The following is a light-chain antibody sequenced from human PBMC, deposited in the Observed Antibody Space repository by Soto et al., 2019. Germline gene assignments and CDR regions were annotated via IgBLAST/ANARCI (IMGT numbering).Light chain of an antibody. V-gene: IGLV2-23*01. J-gene: IGLJ3*02. CDR2: EGS. Sequence: QSALTQPASVSGSPGQSITISCTGTSSDVGSYNLVSWYQQHPGKAPKLIIYEGSKRPSGVSNRFSGSKSGNTASLTISGLQAEDEADYFCCPYAGSNTLVFGGGTKLTVL. CDR3: CPYAGSNTLV. CDR1: SSDVGSYNL.